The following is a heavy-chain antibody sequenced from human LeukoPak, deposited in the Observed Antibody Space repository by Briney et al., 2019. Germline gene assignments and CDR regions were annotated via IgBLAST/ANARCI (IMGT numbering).Heavy chain of an antibody. V-gene: IGHV4-59*01. Sequence: SETLSLTCSVSGGSISYYYWSWIRQPPGKGLEWIGNIYSSGSTKYNPSLKSRVTISVDTSKNQFSLKLSSVTAADTAVYYCAREGVYGMDVWGQGTTVTVSS. CDR1: GGSISYYY. CDR3: AREGVYGMDV. CDR2: IYSSGST. J-gene: IGHJ6*02.